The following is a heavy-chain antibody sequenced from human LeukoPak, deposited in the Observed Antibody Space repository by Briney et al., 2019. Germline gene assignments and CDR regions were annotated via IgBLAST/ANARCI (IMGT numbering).Heavy chain of an antibody. D-gene: IGHD3-3*01. CDR2: IKRGGSER. CDR1: GFLFSSYW. V-gene: IGHV3-7*01. J-gene: IGHJ4*02. Sequence: GGSPRLSCAASGFLFSSYWMGWVRQAPGKGLEWVANIKRGGSERDYEDSVKGRFTISRDNAQNSLYLQMNSLREEDTAVYYCARDKEAAVDFWSGYYPLWGQGTLVTVSS. CDR3: ARDKEAAVDFWSGYYPL.